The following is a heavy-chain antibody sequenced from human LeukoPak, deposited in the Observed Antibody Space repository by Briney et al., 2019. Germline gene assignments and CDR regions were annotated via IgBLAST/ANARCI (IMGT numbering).Heavy chain of an antibody. J-gene: IGHJ4*02. CDR3: ARAVVVTRYLDY. Sequence: GGSLRLSCAASGFTFSNYAMHWVRQAPGKGLEYVSAINDNGGTTYYTNSVKGRFTISRDNSKSTLYLQMGSLRAEDMAVYYCARAVVVTRYLDYWGQGALVTVSS. D-gene: IGHD2-21*02. CDR2: INDNGGTT. CDR1: GFTFSNYA. V-gene: IGHV3-64*01.